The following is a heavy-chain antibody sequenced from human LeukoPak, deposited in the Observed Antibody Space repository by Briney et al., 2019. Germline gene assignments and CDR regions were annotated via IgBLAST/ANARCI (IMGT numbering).Heavy chain of an antibody. CDR3: ARDRGGSFYDSSGSVTNI. CDR1: GGSISGYY. D-gene: IGHD3-22*01. J-gene: IGHJ3*02. Sequence: SETLSLTCTVSGGSISGYYWNWIRQPPGKGLEWIGYIYYSGSTNYNPSLKSRVTISADTSKNQLSLKLSSVTAADTAIYYCARDRGGSFYDSSGSVTNIWGQGTMVTVSS. V-gene: IGHV4-59*01. CDR2: IYYSGST.